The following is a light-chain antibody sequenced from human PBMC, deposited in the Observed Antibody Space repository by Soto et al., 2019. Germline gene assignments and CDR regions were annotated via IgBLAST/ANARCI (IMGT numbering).Light chain of an antibody. CDR3: QEYNRYWT. J-gene: IGKJ1*01. CDR2: KAS. V-gene: IGKV1-5*03. CDR1: QSISTW. Sequence: DIQMTQSPSTLSASVGDRVTIPCRASQSISTWLAWYQHKPGKAPKLLIYKASNLESGVRSRFSGSGAGTEFTLTISSLEPDDFATYYCQEYNRYWTFGQGTKVEMK.